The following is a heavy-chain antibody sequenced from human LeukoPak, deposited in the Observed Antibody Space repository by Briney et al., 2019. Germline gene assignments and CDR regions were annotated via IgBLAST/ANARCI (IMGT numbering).Heavy chain of an antibody. Sequence: GESLKISCKGSGYSFTNYWIGWVSQMPGKGLEWMGIIFPRDSDTIYSPSFQGQVTISADKSISTAYLQWSSLKASDTAIYSCARGRHYYSYYMDVWGKGTTVTVSS. CDR3: ARGRHYYSYYMDV. CDR1: GYSFTNYW. V-gene: IGHV5-51*01. CDR2: IFPRDSDT. J-gene: IGHJ6*03.